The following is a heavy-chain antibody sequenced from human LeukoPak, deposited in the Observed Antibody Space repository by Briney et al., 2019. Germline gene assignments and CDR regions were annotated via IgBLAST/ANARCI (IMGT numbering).Heavy chain of an antibody. V-gene: IGHV1-69*13. CDR2: IIPIFGTA. D-gene: IGHD3-10*01. Sequence: SVKVSCKASGGTFSSYAISWVRQAPGQGLEWMGGIIPIFGTANYAQKFQGRVTITADESTSTAYMELITLRSGDTAVYYCAGGSFSRRAGITMVRGVITYWGQGTLVTVSS. J-gene: IGHJ4*02. CDR3: AGGSFSRRAGITMVRGVITY. CDR1: GGTFSSYA.